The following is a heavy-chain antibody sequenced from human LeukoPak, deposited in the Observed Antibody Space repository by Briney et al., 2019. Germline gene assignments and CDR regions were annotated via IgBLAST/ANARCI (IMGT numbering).Heavy chain of an antibody. Sequence: SETLSLTCTVSGGSISSYYWSWIRQPPGKGLEWIGYIYYSGSTNYNPSLKSRVTISVDTSKNQSSLKLSSVTAADTAVYYCARTTYYYGSGSYGLGEYNWFDPWGQGTLVTVSS. CDR1: GGSISSYY. J-gene: IGHJ5*02. V-gene: IGHV4-59*01. CDR2: IYYSGST. D-gene: IGHD3-10*01. CDR3: ARTTYYYGSGSYGLGEYNWFDP.